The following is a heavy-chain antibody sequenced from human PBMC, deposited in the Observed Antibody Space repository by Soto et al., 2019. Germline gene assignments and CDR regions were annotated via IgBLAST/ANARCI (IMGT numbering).Heavy chain of an antibody. D-gene: IGHD4-4*01. CDR2: INHSGST. CDR1: GGSFSGYY. V-gene: IGHV4-34*01. J-gene: IGHJ6*02. Sequence: SETLSLTCAVYGGSFSGYYWSWIRQPPGKGLEWIGEINHSGSTNYNPSLKSRVTISVDTSKNQFSLKLSSVTAADTAVYYCARGVRAGNSNYYYYYGMDVWGQGTTVTV. CDR3: ARGVRAGNSNYYYYYGMDV.